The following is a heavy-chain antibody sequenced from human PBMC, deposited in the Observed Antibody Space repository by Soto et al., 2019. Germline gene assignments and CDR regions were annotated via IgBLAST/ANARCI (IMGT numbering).Heavy chain of an antibody. CDR1: GFTFSSYS. CDR2: ISSSSSYI. CDR3: ARDSYVSYYDSSGYNP. D-gene: IGHD3-22*01. V-gene: IGHV3-21*01. Sequence: GGSLRLSCAASGFTFSSYSMNWVRQARGKGLEWVSSISSSSSYIYCADSVKGRFTISRDNAKNSLYLQMNSLRAEDTAVYYCARDSYVSYYDSSGYNPWGQGTLVTVSS. J-gene: IGHJ5*02.